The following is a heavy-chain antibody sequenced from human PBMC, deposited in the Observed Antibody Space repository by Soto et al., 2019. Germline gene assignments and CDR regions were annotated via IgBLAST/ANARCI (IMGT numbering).Heavy chain of an antibody. V-gene: IGHV1-69*13. CDR2: IIPIFGTA. J-gene: IGHJ5*02. CDR1: GGTFSSYA. Sequence: VASVKVSCKASGGTFSSYAISWVRQAPGQGLEWMGGIIPIFGTANYAQKFQGRVTITADESTSTAYMELSSLRSEDTAVYYCARENPLAPIVVVPAAMTWRDNWFDPWGQGTLVTVSS. CDR3: ARENPLAPIVVVPAAMTWRDNWFDP. D-gene: IGHD2-2*01.